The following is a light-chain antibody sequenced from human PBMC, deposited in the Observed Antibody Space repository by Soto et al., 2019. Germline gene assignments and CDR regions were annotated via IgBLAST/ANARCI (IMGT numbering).Light chain of an antibody. CDR1: RSNIGNNA. Sequence: QSVLTQTPSASGTPGQTVTISCSGSRSNIGNNAVSWYQQFPGTAPKLLIYKNNQRPSGVPDRFSGSKSGTSASLAISGLQSEDEADDDCATWDDSLNARGVFGGGTKLTVL. J-gene: IGLJ3*02. CDR3: ATWDDSLNARGV. CDR2: KNN. V-gene: IGLV1-44*01.